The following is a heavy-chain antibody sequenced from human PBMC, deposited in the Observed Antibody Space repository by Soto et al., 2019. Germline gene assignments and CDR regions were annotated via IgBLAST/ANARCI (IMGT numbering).Heavy chain of an antibody. Sequence: GGSLRLSCAASGFTFSNFAMHWVRQAPGKGLEWVTVISYDVFNTYYAVSVKGRFTISRDNSNNTLYLQMNSLRGEDTAVYFCARKTSGRYTLDYWGQGALVTVSS. J-gene: IGHJ4*02. CDR3: ARKTSGRYTLDY. D-gene: IGHD6-19*01. V-gene: IGHV3-30*04. CDR1: GFTFSNFA. CDR2: ISYDVFNT.